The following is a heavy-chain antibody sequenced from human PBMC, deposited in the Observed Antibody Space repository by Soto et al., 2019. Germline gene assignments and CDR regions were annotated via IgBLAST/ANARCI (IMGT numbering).Heavy chain of an antibody. CDR3: ASTMDV. J-gene: IGHJ6*03. Sequence: PGGSLRLPYAASGVTFSSYAMSWVRQAPGKGLEWVAVISYDGSNKYYADSVKGRFTISRDNSKNTLYLQMNSLRDEDTAVYYCASTMDVWGKGTTVTVSS. CDR2: ISYDGSNK. CDR1: GVTFSSYA. V-gene: IGHV3-30-3*01.